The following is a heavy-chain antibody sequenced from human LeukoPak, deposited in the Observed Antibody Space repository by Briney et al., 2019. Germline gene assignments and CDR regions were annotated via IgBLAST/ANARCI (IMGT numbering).Heavy chain of an antibody. CDR1: GFTFSSYA. D-gene: IGHD1-26*01. CDR3: AKGRREQPFDY. V-gene: IGHV3-23*01. Sequence: GGSLRLSCAASGFTFSSYAMSWVRQAPEKGLEWVSAISGSGGNTYYADSVKGRFTISRDNSKNTLYLQMNSLRAEDTVVYYCAKGRREQPFDYWGQGTLVTVSS. J-gene: IGHJ4*02. CDR2: ISGSGGNT.